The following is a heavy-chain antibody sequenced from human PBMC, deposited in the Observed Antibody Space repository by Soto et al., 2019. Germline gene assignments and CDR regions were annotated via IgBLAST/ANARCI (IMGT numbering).Heavy chain of an antibody. CDR3: ARDRGYSSSSTYSSGWYRPYYYYGMDV. Sequence: PSQTLSLTCAISGDSVSSNSTAWNWIRQSPSRGLEWLGRTYYRSKWYNDYAVSVKSRITINPDTSKNQFSLQLNSVTPEDTAVYYCARDRGYSSSSTYSSGWYRPYYYYGMDVWGQGTTVTVSS. CDR1: GDSVSSNSTA. CDR2: TYYRSKWYN. D-gene: IGHD6-19*01. J-gene: IGHJ6*02. V-gene: IGHV6-1*01.